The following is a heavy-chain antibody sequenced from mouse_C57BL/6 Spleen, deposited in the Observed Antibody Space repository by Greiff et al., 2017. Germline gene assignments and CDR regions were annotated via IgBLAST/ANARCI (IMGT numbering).Heavy chain of an antibody. CDR1: GFTFSDYG. J-gene: IGHJ4*01. CDR2: ISSGSSTI. CDR3: ARGPLYAMDY. D-gene: IGHD6-1*01. V-gene: IGHV5-17*01. Sequence: EVQLVESGGGLVKPGGSLKLSCAASGFTFSDYGMHWVRQAPEKGLEWFAYISSGSSTIYYAGTVKGRFTIPRDNAKNTLFLQMTSLRSEDTAMYYCARGPLYAMDYWGQGTSVTVSS.